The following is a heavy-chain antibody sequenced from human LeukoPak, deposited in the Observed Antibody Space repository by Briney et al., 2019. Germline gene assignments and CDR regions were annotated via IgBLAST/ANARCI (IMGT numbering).Heavy chain of an antibody. CDR2: IYSNGAG. J-gene: IGHJ4*02. CDR1: ATSLSRFD. V-gene: IGHV4-4*09. CDR3: ARKDGDY. Sequence: SATLSLTCTVSATSLSRFDWTWFRQPAGKRPEWIGLIYSNGAGTLYPSLRSRVSISVDLVKNQLFLKVASVTAADTAIYYCARKDGDYWGQGTLVTVSS. D-gene: IGHD3-10*01.